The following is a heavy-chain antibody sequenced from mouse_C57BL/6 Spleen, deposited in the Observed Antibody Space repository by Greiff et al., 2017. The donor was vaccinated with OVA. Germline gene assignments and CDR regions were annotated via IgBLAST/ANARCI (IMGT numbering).Heavy chain of an antibody. CDR2: IYPRSGNT. D-gene: IGHD1-1*01. V-gene: IGHV1-81*01. Sequence: VQLQESGAELARPGASVKLSCKASGYTFTSYGISWVKQRTGQGLEWIGEIYPRSGNTYYNEKFKGKATLTADKSSSTAYMELRSLTSEDSAVYFCARSDYGSSSSWYFDVWGTGTTVTVSS. CDR3: ARSDYGSSSSWYFDV. CDR1: GYTFTSYG. J-gene: IGHJ1*03.